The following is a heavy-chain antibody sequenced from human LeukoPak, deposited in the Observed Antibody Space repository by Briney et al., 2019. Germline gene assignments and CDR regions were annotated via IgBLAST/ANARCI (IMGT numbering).Heavy chain of an antibody. CDR3: ARGVAGGH. Sequence: ASVTVSFKASGYVFIDYHLHWVRQAPGQGLDWMGWISPNSGDTNYAQKFQGRVTMTRDTSISTAYMELSRLRSDDTAVYYCARGVAGGHWGQGTLVTVSS. CDR1: GYVFIDYH. V-gene: IGHV1-2*02. D-gene: IGHD6-19*01. J-gene: IGHJ4*02. CDR2: ISPNSGDT.